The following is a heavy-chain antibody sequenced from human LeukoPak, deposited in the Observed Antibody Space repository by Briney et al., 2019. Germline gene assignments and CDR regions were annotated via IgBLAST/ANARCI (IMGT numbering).Heavy chain of an antibody. D-gene: IGHD3-10*01. Sequence: ASVTVSCKASGYTFTSYGISWVRQAPGQGLEWMGWISAYNGNTNYAQKLQGRVTMTTDTSTSTAYMELRSLRSDDTAVYYCARARPWFGEPSFDYWGQGTLVTVSS. CDR2: ISAYNGNT. V-gene: IGHV1-18*01. CDR1: GYTFTSYG. J-gene: IGHJ4*02. CDR3: ARARPWFGEPSFDY.